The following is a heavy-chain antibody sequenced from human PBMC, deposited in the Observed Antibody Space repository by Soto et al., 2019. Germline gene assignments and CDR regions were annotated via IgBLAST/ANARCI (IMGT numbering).Heavy chain of an antibody. CDR1: GGSFRGYF. J-gene: IGHJ4*02. V-gene: IGHV4-34*01. CDR3: QGGDF. D-gene: IGHD3-16*01. CDR2: VNDSGST. Sequence: SETLSLTCAVSGGSFRGYFWSWIRQSPDKGLEWIGEVNDSGSTYYNPSFKSRLTISVDTSKSQISLTLTSVTAADSAVYYCQGGDFWGQGTRVTVSS.